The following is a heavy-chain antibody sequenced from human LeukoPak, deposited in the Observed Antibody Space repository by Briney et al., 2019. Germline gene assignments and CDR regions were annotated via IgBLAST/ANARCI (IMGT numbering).Heavy chain of an antibody. J-gene: IGHJ5*02. D-gene: IGHD5-18*01. V-gene: IGHV3-30-3*01. CDR3: AREGIQLWFGGVGGWFDP. CDR1: GLTFSSYA. CDR2: ISYDGSNK. Sequence: QAGGSLSLSCAANGLTFSSYAMHLVRQAPGKGMEWMAIISYDGSNKYYADSVKGRFTISRDNSKNTLYLQMNSLRAEDTAVYYCAREGIQLWFGGVGGWFDPWGQGTLVTVSS.